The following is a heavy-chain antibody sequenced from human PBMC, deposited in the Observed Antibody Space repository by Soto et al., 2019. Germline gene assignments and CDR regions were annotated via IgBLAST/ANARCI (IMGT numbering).Heavy chain of an antibody. D-gene: IGHD6-13*01. CDR1: GGSISSSSYY. J-gene: IGHJ6*02. Sequence: SETLSLTCTVSGGSISSSSYYWGWIRQPPGKGLEWIGSIYYSGSTYYNPSLKSRVTISVDTSKNQFSLKLSSVTAADTAVYYCATLQQLGDYYYYYGMDVWGQGTTVTV. CDR3: ATLQQLGDYYYYYGMDV. V-gene: IGHV4-39*01. CDR2: IYYSGST.